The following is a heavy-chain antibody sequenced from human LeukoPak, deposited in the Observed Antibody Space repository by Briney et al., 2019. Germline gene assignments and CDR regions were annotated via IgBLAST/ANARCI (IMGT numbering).Heavy chain of an antibody. Sequence: PSETLSLTCTVSGASISGGGYYWGWIRQSPRKGLEWIGNIYPGSGSTYYNPSLRSRVAISIDTSKNQFSLKVTSVTAPDTAVYYFAPSPSGVWLEKWFDPWGQGTLVTVSS. CDR2: IYPGSGST. V-gene: IGHV4-39*01. D-gene: IGHD2-15*01. J-gene: IGHJ5*02. CDR1: GASISGGGYY. CDR3: APSPSGVWLEKWFDP.